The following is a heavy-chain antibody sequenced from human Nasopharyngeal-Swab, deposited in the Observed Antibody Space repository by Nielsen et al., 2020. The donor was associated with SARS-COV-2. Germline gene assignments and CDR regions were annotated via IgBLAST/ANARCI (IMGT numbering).Heavy chain of an antibody. D-gene: IGHD2-2*01. Sequence: GKSLKISCAASGFTFSRYWMSWVRQAPGGGLEWVANIKQDGSEKYYVDSVKGRFTISRDNAKNSLYLQMNSLRAEDAAVYYCARTVKLVGSTTCYDYWGQGTLVTVSS. CDR2: IKQDGSEK. J-gene: IGHJ4*02. V-gene: IGHV3-7*01. CDR1: GFTFSRYW. CDR3: ARTVKLVGSTTCYDY.